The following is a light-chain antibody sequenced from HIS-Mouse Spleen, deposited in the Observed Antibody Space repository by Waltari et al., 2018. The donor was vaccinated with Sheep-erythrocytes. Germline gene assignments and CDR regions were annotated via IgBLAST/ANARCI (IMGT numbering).Light chain of an antibody. CDR3: QQRSNWYT. CDR2: DAS. Sequence: EIVLTQSPATLSLSPGERATLSCRASRSVSSYLAWYQQKPGQAPRLPIYDASNRATGIPARFSGSGSGTDFTLTISSLEPEDFAVYYCQQRSNWYTFGQGTKLEIK. CDR1: RSVSSY. J-gene: IGKJ2*01. V-gene: IGKV3-11*01.